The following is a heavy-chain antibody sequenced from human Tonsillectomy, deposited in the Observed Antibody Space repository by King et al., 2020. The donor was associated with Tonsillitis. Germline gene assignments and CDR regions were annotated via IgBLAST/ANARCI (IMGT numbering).Heavy chain of an antibody. Sequence: QLQESGPGLVKPSQTLSLTCMVSGESISSDTYYWSWIRQPAGKGLEWIGRIHISGGTSYNPSLRSRVTISVDTSKNQFSLSLTSVTAADTAVYYCARDSNFNNLDFDCWGQGALVTVSS. D-gene: IGHD1-14*01. CDR1: GESISSDTYY. V-gene: IGHV4-61*02. CDR3: ARDSNFNNLDFDC. CDR2: IHISGGT. J-gene: IGHJ4*02.